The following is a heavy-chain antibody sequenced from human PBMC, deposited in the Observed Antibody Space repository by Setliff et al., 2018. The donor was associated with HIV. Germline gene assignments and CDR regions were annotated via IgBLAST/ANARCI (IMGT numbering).Heavy chain of an antibody. Sequence: ASVKVSCKASGYTFTSYGISWVRQAPGRGLEWMGWISAYNFKTRSAQKLQDRVTRTTDTSTYTAYMELRSLKSDDTAVYYCARADRSDFRERFKWFDPWGQGTLVTVSS. V-gene: IGHV1-18*01. CDR2: ISAYNFKT. CDR3: ARADRSDFRERFKWFDP. CDR1: GYTFTSYG. D-gene: IGHD3-22*01. J-gene: IGHJ5*02.